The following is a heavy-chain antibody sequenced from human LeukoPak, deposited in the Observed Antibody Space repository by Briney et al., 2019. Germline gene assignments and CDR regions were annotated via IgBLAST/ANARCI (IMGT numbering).Heavy chain of an antibody. CDR3: ASHSGWNYYYYYGMDV. CDR2: IYPGDSDT. Sequence: GESLKISCKGSGYSFTSYWIGWVRQMPGKGLEWMGIIYPGDSDTRYSPSFQGQVTISADKSISTACLQWSSLKASDTAMYYCASHSGWNYYYYYGMDVWGQGTTVTVSS. CDR1: GYSFTSYW. D-gene: IGHD6-19*01. V-gene: IGHV5-51*01. J-gene: IGHJ6*02.